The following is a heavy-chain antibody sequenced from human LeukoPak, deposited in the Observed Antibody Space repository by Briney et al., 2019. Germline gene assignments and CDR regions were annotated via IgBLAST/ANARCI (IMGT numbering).Heavy chain of an antibody. D-gene: IGHD3-10*01. Sequence: GGSLRLSCAASGFTLSNYAMHWVRQAPGKGLEWLAYIRYDGSSKYYADFVKGRFTISRDNSKNTLYLQMNSLRAEDTALYYCARDQAGSGHYADYWGQGTLVTVSS. J-gene: IGHJ4*02. CDR1: GFTLSNYA. CDR3: ARDQAGSGHYADY. CDR2: IRYDGSSK. V-gene: IGHV3-30*02.